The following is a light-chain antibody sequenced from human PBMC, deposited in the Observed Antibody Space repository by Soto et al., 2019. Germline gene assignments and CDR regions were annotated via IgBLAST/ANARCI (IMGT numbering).Light chain of an antibody. CDR1: QSVSSA. CDR3: QQRSSWPGT. J-gene: IGKJ1*01. V-gene: IGKV3-11*01. CDR2: DAS. Sequence: VMRQSPATLSGSPGERATLSCRASQSVSSALAWYRQQPGQAPRLLIYDASRRATGIPARFSGSGSGTDFTLTISSLEPKDFASYYCQQRSSWPGTFGQGTKVDIK.